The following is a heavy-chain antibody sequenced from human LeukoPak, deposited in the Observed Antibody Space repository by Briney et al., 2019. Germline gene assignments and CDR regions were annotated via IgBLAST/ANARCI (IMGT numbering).Heavy chain of an antibody. Sequence: SQTLSLTCAVSGGSISSGGYSWSWIRQAAGKGLEWIGRTSSSGNTDYNASLKSRVTMSVDTSKNQLSLKVISVTAADTAVYYCASSGSYRIYQFDYWGQGTLLTVSS. J-gene: IGHJ4*02. CDR2: TSSSGNT. CDR3: ASSGSYRIYQFDY. V-gene: IGHV4-61*02. CDR1: GGSISSGGYS. D-gene: IGHD1-26*01.